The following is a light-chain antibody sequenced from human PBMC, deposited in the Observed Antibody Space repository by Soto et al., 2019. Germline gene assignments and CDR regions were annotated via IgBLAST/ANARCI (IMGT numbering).Light chain of an antibody. CDR3: QQHNNWPLT. CDR1: QSVSSN. CDR2: AAS. J-gene: IGKJ4*01. V-gene: IGKV3D-15*01. Sequence: EIVMTQSPATLSVSPGERATLSCRASQSVSSNLAWYQQKPGQAPRLLIYAASTRATGIPARFSGSGSGTEFTLTISSLQSEDFAVYYCQQHNNWPLTFGGGTNVDIK.